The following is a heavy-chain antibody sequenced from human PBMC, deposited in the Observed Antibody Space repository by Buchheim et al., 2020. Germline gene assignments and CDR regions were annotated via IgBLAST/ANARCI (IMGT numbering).Heavy chain of an antibody. J-gene: IGHJ3*02. CDR2: IGSAGDT. CDR1: GFTFSSYD. D-gene: IGHD6-13*01. CDR3: ARDVSYSSIGFDAFDI. V-gene: IGHV3-13*04. Sequence: EVQLVESGGGLVQPGGSMRLSCAASGFTFSSYDMHWVRQATGKGLEWVSAIGSAGDTYYPGSVKGRFTISRENAKNSLYLQMNSLRAGDTAVYYCARDVSYSSIGFDAFDIWGQGT.